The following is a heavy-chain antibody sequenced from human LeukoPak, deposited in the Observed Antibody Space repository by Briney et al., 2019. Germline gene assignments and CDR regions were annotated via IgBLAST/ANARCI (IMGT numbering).Heavy chain of an antibody. J-gene: IGHJ4*02. CDR1: GFTVSSFW. CDR2: IRSDGSIT. Sequence: GGSLRLSCAASGFTVSSFWTNWVRQAPGKGLVWVSRIRSDGSITSYADSVRGRFTISRDNAKNTVYLQMNSLRVEDTAVYYCVRASYTSSKFDYWGQGTLVTVSS. CDR3: VRASYTSSKFDY. V-gene: IGHV3-74*01. D-gene: IGHD6-13*01.